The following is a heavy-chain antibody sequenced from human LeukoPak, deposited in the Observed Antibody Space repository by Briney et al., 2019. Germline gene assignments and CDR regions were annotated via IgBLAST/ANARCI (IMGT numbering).Heavy chain of an antibody. CDR2: ISGSGGST. Sequence: GGAPGVSCAAPGFTLCSYALRWVRPAPREGVEWVSAISGSGGSTYYADSVKGRFTISRDNSKNTLYLQMNSLRAEDTAVYYCAKGHWLVDMDVWGKGTTVTVSS. D-gene: IGHD3-9*01. J-gene: IGHJ6*03. CDR3: AKGHWLVDMDV. CDR1: GFTLCSYA. V-gene: IGHV3-23*01.